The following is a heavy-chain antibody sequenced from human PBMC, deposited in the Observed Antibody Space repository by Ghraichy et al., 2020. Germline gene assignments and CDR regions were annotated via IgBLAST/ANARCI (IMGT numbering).Heavy chain of an antibody. CDR2: INQNGRER. J-gene: IGHJ3*02. CDR1: GLIFGSYW. V-gene: IGHV3-7*03. D-gene: IGHD3-10*01. CDR3: SSGDTFDI. Sequence: GESLNISCAGSGLIFGSYWMTWVRQAPGKGLEWVANINQNGRERYYVGSVKGRFTISRDNAKSSLYLQMNSLGAEDTAVYYCSSGDTFDICGQGTMVAVSS.